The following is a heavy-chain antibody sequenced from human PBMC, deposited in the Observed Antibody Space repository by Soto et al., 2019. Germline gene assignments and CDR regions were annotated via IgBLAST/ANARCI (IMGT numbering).Heavy chain of an antibody. D-gene: IGHD3-10*01. J-gene: IGHJ6*02. CDR2: IGIGGDT. CDR1: GFTLSNHD. V-gene: IGHV3-13*01. CDR3: ARGPGSPRYYNGMDV. Sequence: GGSLRLSCAASGFTLSNHDMYWVRQATGKSLEWVSAIGIGGDTYYPASVKGRFTISRQNAKNSLYLQMNSLRAGDTAVYYCARGPGSPRYYNGMDVWGQGTTVTVSS.